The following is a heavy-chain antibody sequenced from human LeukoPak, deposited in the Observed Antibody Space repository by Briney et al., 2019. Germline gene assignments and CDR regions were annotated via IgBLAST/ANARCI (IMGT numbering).Heavy chain of an antibody. CDR1: GYSISSGYY. J-gene: IGHJ4*02. CDR2: IFYSGST. Sequence: PSETLSLTCTVSGYSISSGYYWGWIRQPPGKGLEWIGSIFYSGSTYYNPSLKRRVSISGDTSKNHFSLQLSSVTAADTAVYYCAHSGYSYGEAYDYWSQGILVTVSS. CDR3: AHSGYSYGEAYDY. V-gene: IGHV4-38-2*02. D-gene: IGHD5-18*01.